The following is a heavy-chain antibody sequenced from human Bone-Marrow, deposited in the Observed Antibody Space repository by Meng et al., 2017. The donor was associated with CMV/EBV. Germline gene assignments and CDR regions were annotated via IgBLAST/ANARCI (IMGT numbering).Heavy chain of an antibody. V-gene: IGHV3-30*02. CDR2: IRWDGSDK. CDR3: AKALSNYDFWSGSAS. Sequence: GGSLRLSCAASGFIFNTYGMHWVRQVPGKGLEWVSFIRWDGSDKFYGESLKGRFTVSRDNSKNTMYLQMTGLRAEDTAVYFCAKALSNYDFWSGSASWGQGPVVTGSS. CDR1: GFIFNTYG. J-gene: IGHJ5*02. D-gene: IGHD3-3*01.